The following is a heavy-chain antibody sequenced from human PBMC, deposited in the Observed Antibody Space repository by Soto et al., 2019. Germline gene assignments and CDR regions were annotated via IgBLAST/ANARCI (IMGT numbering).Heavy chain of an antibody. CDR2: ISGSGGST. D-gene: IGHD3-22*01. V-gene: IGHV3-23*01. CDR1: GFTFSSYA. Sequence: EVQLLESGGGLVQPGGSLRLSCAASGFTFSSYAMSWVRQAPGKGLEWVSAISGSGGSTYYADSVKGRFTISRDNSKNTLYMQINSLRDEDMAVYYGAKGYDSSGYWLDYWGQGTLVTVSS. J-gene: IGHJ4*02. CDR3: AKGYDSSGYWLDY.